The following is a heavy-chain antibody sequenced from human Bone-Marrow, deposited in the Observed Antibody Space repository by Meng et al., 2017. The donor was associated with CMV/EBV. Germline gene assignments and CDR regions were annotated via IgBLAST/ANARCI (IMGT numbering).Heavy chain of an antibody. CDR3: ARDSPPLLLWFGVYYYYGMDV. CDR2: ISAYNGNT. Sequence: ASVKVSCKASGGTFSSYAISWVRQAPGQGLEWMGWISAYNGNTNYAQKLQGRVTMTTDTSTSTAYMELRSLRSDDTAVYYCARDSPPLLLWFGVYYYYGMDVWGQGNTVTVSS. J-gene: IGHJ6*02. D-gene: IGHD3-10*01. V-gene: IGHV1-18*01. CDR1: GGTFSSYA.